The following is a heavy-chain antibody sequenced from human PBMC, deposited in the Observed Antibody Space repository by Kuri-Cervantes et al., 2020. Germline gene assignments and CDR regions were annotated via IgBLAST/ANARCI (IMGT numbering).Heavy chain of an antibody. J-gene: IGHJ5*02. V-gene: IGHV4-34*01. CDR2: INHSGST. CDR3: ARVPNYDFWSGYYGNNWFDP. Sequence: SETLSLTCAVYGGSFSGYYWSWIRQPPGKGLEWIGEINHSGSTNYNPSLKGRVTISVDTSKNQFSLKLSSVTAADTAVYYCARVPNYDFWSGYYGNNWFDPWGQGTLVTVSS. CDR1: GGSFSGYY. D-gene: IGHD3-3*01.